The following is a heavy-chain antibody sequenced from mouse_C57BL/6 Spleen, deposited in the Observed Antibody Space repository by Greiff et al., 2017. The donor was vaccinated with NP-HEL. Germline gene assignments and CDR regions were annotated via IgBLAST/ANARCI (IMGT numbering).Heavy chain of an antibody. Sequence: EVKLEESGPGLVKPSQSLSLTCSVTGYSITSGYYWNWIRQFPGNKLEWMGYISYDGSNNYNPSLKNRISITRDPSKNQFFLKLNSVTTEDTATYYCARGDFYYFDYWGQGTTLTVSS. J-gene: IGHJ2*01. CDR2: ISYDGSN. CDR1: GYSITSGYY. V-gene: IGHV3-6*01. CDR3: ARGDFYYFDY.